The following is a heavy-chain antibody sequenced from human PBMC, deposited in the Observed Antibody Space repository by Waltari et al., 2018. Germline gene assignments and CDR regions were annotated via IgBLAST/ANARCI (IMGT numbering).Heavy chain of an antibody. J-gene: IGHJ4*02. Sequence: QVQLQESGPGLVKPSETLSLTCAVSGYSISSGYDWGWLRQPPGKGLEWIGSINHSGSTYYNPSLKSRVTISVDTSKNQFSLKLSSVTAADTAVYYCARLSTGAAAAGYWGQGTLVTVSS. CDR1: GYSISSGYD. CDR2: INHSGST. CDR3: ARLSTGAAAAGY. V-gene: IGHV4-38-2*01. D-gene: IGHD6-13*01.